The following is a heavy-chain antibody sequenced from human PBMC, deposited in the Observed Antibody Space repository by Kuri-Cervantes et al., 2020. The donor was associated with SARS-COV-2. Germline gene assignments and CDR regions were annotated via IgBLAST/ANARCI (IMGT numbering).Heavy chain of an antibody. V-gene: IGHV3-23*01. CDR1: ILTFSDYA. CDR2: ISGSSDYT. Sequence: GESLKISCTASILTFSDYAMSWVRQAPGKGLEWVSTISGSSDYTYYAESVDYAESVEGRFTISRDISKKTLYLQMHRLRAEDTAVYYCAKRFVVPTNGTDYFDYWGQGTLVTVSS. CDR3: AKRFVVPTNGTDYFDY. D-gene: IGHD3-10*01. J-gene: IGHJ4*02.